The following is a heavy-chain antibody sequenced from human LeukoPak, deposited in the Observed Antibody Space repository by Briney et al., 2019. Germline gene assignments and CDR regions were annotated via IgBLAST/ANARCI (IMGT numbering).Heavy chain of an antibody. D-gene: IGHD3-22*01. CDR3: VKEPHYYDRSGYF. V-gene: IGHV3-43*02. CDR1: GFTFGDYA. Sequence: GGSLRLSCAASGFTFGDYAMHWVRQVPGKGLEWVSLIGGDGGSTYYADSVKGRFTISRDNSKNSLFLQMKSLRTDDTALYYCVKEPHYYDRSGYFWGQGTLVTVSS. J-gene: IGHJ4*02. CDR2: IGGDGGST.